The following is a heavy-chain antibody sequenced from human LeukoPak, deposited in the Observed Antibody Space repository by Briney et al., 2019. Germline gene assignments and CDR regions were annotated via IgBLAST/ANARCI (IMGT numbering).Heavy chain of an antibody. D-gene: IGHD3-3*01. Sequence: GSSVKVSCKASGGTFSSYAISWVRQAPGQGLEWMGRIIPILGIANYAQKFQGRVTITADKSTSTAYMELSSLRSEDTAVYYCARGGITIFGVHPRAANAFDIWGQGTMVTVSS. V-gene: IGHV1-69*04. CDR3: ARGGITIFGVHPRAANAFDI. CDR1: GGTFSSYA. CDR2: IIPILGIA. J-gene: IGHJ3*02.